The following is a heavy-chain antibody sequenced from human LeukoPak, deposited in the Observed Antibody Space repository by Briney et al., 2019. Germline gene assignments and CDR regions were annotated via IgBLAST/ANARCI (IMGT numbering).Heavy chain of an antibody. Sequence: SETLSLTCAVYGGSFSGYYWSWIRQPPGKGLEWIGEINHSGSTNYNPSLKSRVTISVDTSKNQFSLKLSSVTAADTAVYYCARGVAVAGYDYWGQGTLVTVSS. D-gene: IGHD6-19*01. CDR2: INHSGST. V-gene: IGHV4-34*01. J-gene: IGHJ4*02. CDR1: GGSFSGYY. CDR3: ARGVAVAGYDY.